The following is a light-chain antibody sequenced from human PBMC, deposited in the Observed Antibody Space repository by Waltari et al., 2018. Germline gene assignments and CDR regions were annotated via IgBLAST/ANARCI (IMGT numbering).Light chain of an antibody. CDR1: SSDVGGYNL. J-gene: IGLJ3*02. CDR2: DVN. V-gene: IGLV2-23*02. Sequence: QSALTHTATVSGSPGQSITISCTGTSSDVGGYNLVSWYQQHPGKAPTLIIYDVNKRPSGVSNRFSGSKSGNTASLTISGLQAADEADYYCCSYAGSAISVFGGGTRLTVL. CDR3: CSYAGSAISV.